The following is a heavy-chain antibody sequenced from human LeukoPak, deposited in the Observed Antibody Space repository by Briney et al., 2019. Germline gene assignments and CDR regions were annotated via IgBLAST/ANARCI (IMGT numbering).Heavy chain of an antibody. D-gene: IGHD1-26*01. Sequence: SETLSLTCTVSGGSISSYYWSWIRQSPGKGLEWIGYIYYSGSTNYNPSLKSRVTISVDTSKNQFSLKLSSVTAADTAVYYCARGGRAYSGSYFYYWGQGTLVTVSS. CDR1: GGSISSYY. V-gene: IGHV4-59*01. CDR2: IYYSGST. J-gene: IGHJ4*02. CDR3: ARGGRAYSGSYFYY.